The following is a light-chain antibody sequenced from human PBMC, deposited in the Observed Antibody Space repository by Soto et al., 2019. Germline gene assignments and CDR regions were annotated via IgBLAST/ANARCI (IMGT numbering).Light chain of an antibody. Sequence: QSALTQPASVSGPPGQSITISCAGTSSDVGSYNLVSWYQHHPGKAPKLILYEVSQRPSGVSPRFSGSKSGNTASLTISGLQAEDEADYYCSSYAGSSPLWVFGGGTKVTVL. J-gene: IGLJ3*02. CDR3: SSYAGSSPLWV. V-gene: IGLV2-23*02. CDR1: SSDVGSYNL. CDR2: EVS.